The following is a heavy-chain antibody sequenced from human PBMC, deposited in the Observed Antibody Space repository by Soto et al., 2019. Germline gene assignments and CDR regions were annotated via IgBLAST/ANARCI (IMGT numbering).Heavy chain of an antibody. D-gene: IGHD1-26*01. CDR2: IYPGDSDI. CDR3: ATQEHSGGYYSFDY. V-gene: IGHV5-51*01. CDR1: GYSFTNYW. J-gene: IGHJ4*02. Sequence: EVQLVQSGAEVKKPGESLKISCKGSGYSFTNYWIGWVRQMPGKGLEWMGIIYPGDSDIRYSPSFQGQVTISADKSVSTPYPQWSSLRAADTAMYYCATQEHSGGYYSFDYWGQGTLVTVSS.